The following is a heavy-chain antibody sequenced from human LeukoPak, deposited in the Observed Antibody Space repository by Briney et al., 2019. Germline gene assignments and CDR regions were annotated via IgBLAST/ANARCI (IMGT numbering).Heavy chain of an antibody. CDR1: GYTLTELS. V-gene: IGHV1-46*01. Sequence: ASVKVSCKVAGYTLTELSMHWVRQAPGQGLEWMGIINPSGGSTSYAQKFQGRVTMTRDMSTSTVYMELSSLRSEDTAVYYCARVNYYDSSGYYNPGAFDIWGQGTMVTVSS. J-gene: IGHJ3*02. D-gene: IGHD3-22*01. CDR2: INPSGGST. CDR3: ARVNYYDSSGYYNPGAFDI.